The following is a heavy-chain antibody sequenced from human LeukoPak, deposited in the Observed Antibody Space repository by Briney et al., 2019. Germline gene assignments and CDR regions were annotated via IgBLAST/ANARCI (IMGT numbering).Heavy chain of an antibody. CDR1: AGSISTYY. D-gene: IGHD3-22*01. CDR2: IYYSGST. Sequence: SETLSLTCTVSAGSISTYYWGWIRQPPGKGLEWIGSIYYSGSTYYNPSLKSRVTISVDTSKNQFSLKLSSVTAADTAVYYCASGPGYYDSSGYFGYWGQGTLVTVSS. CDR3: ASGPGYYDSSGYFGY. J-gene: IGHJ4*02. V-gene: IGHV4-39*07.